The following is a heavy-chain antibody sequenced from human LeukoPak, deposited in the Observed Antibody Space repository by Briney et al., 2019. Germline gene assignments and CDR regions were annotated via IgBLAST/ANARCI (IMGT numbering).Heavy chain of an antibody. J-gene: IGHJ5*02. CDR2: ISYDGSNK. Sequence: GGSLRLSCAASGFTSSSYAMHWVRQAPGKGLEWVAVISYDGSNKYYADSVKGRFTISRDNSKNTLYLQMNSLRAEDTAVYYCARDGWFGESQGWFDPWGQGTLVTVSS. CDR1: GFTSSSYA. CDR3: ARDGWFGESQGWFDP. V-gene: IGHV3-30-3*01. D-gene: IGHD3-10*01.